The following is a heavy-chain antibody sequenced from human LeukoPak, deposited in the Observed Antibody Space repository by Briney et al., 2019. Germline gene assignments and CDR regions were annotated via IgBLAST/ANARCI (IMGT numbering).Heavy chain of an antibody. Sequence: SETLSLTCTVSGGSISSYYWSWIRQPPGKGLEWIGYIYYSGSTNYNPSLKNRVTISVDTSKNQFSLKLSSVTAADTAVYYCARMAPLGYYYDSSGTGEIDYWGQGTLVTVSS. D-gene: IGHD3-22*01. CDR1: GGSISSYY. CDR3: ARMAPLGYYYDSSGTGEIDY. J-gene: IGHJ4*02. V-gene: IGHV4-59*01. CDR2: IYYSGST.